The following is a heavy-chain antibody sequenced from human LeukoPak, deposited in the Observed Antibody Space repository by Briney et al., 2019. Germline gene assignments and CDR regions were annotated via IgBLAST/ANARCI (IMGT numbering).Heavy chain of an antibody. D-gene: IGHD5-24*01. CDR1: GYTLTELS. J-gene: IGHJ4*02. Sequence: ASVKVSCKVSGYTLTELSMHWVRQAPGKGLEWMGGFDPEDGETIYAQKFQGRVTITADRSTSTAYMELSGLTSEDTAVYYCERRPERWPQNHRTLDNWGQGTLVTVSS. V-gene: IGHV1-24*01. CDR3: ERRPERWPQNHRTLDN. CDR2: FDPEDGET.